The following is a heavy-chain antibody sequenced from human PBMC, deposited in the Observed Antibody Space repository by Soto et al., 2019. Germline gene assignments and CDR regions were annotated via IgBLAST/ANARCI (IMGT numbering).Heavy chain of an antibody. Sequence: EVQLLESGGGFVQPGGSLRLSCAASGFTFSTYAMSWVRQAPGKGLEWVSAISGSGLDTYYADSVKGRFTISRDNSKNMLYLRMDSLRADDTAIYSCAKSVYHYYFDYWGQGTLVTVSS. D-gene: IGHD3-3*01. CDR3: AKSVYHYYFDY. V-gene: IGHV3-23*01. CDR2: ISGSGLDT. CDR1: GFTFSTYA. J-gene: IGHJ4*02.